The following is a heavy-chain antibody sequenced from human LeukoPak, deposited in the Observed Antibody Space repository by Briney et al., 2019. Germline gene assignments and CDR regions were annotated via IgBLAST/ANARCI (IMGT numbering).Heavy chain of an antibody. CDR3: ARVCIAARPGFDY. CDR1: GCTFTGYY. V-gene: IGHV1-2*02. Sequence: GASVKVSCKASGCTFTGYYMHWVRQAPGKGLEWMGWINPNSGGTNYAQKFQGRVTMTRDKSISTDYMELRSLRSDDTAVYYCARVCIAARPGFDYWGQGTLVTVSS. D-gene: IGHD6-6*01. CDR2: INPNSGGT. J-gene: IGHJ4*02.